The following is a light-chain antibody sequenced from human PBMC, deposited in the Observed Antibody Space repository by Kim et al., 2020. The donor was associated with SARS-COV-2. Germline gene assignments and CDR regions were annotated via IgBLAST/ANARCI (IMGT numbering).Light chain of an antibody. CDR2: DVS. J-gene: IGLJ2*01. Sequence: QSALTQPGSVSGSPGQSITISCTGTSGGVGGYNYVSWYQQHPGKAPKLMIYDVSHRPSGVSNRFSGSKSGNTASLTISGLQAEDEADYYCSSYTGSSPVFGGGTQLTVL. CDR1: SGGVGGYNY. V-gene: IGLV2-14*03. CDR3: SSYTGSSPV.